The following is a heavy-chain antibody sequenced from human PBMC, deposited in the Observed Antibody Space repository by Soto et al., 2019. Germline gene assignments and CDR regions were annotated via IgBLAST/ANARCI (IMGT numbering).Heavy chain of an antibody. Sequence: SVHFSCTASGGTFSSYAISWVRQASGQGLEWIGGIIPIFGTANYAHKFQGRVTITADESTSTAYMELSSLRSEDTAVYYCARYCSSTNCRKYHYYGMDVWGQGTTVTVSS. CDR1: GGTFSSYA. CDR3: ARYCSSTNCRKYHYYGMDV. V-gene: IGHV1-69*13. CDR2: IIPIFGTA. J-gene: IGHJ6*02. D-gene: IGHD2-2*01.